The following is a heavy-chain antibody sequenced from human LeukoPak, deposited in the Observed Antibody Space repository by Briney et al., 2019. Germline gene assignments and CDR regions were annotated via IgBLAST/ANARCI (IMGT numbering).Heavy chain of an antibody. J-gene: IGHJ4*02. Sequence: GGSLRLSCAASGFTFSSYAMSWVRQAPGKGLEWVSAISGSGGCTYYADSVKGRFTISRDNSKNTLYLQMNSLRAEDTAVYYCATSNYYGSGFDYWGQGTLVTVSS. CDR1: GFTFSSYA. CDR3: ATSNYYGSGFDY. D-gene: IGHD3-10*01. CDR2: ISGSGGCT. V-gene: IGHV3-23*01.